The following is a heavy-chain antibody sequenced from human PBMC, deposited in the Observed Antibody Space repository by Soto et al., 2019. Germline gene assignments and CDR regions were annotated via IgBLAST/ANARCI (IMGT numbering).Heavy chain of an antibody. Sequence: VQLVESGGGLVKPGGSLRLSCAASGFTFSTYALHWVRQAPGKGLEWVATVTSDGSNKYHADSVEGRFTISRDDSKNTLYLQLNSLRAEDTAVYYCGRITLKTSVDTFDFWGQGTMVTVSS. V-gene: IGHV3-30-3*01. D-gene: IGHD3-22*01. CDR2: VTSDGSNK. CDR1: GFTFSTYA. CDR3: GRITLKTSVDTFDF. J-gene: IGHJ3*01.